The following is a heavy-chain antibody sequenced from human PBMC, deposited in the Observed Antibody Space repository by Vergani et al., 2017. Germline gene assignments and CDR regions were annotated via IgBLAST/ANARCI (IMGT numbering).Heavy chain of an antibody. J-gene: IGHJ4*02. D-gene: IGHD3-9*01. Sequence: QVQVVQSGAEVKKSGASVKVSCKTSGYTFSNYYMHWVRQAPGQGLEWMGIINPSGGHTNYAQKFQGRVTMTRDTSTSTVYMELSSLRSEDTAIYYCARGEYGILTGYRYWGQGTLDTVSA. CDR1: GYTFSNYY. V-gene: IGHV1-46*03. CDR2: INPSGGHT. CDR3: ARGEYGILTGYRY.